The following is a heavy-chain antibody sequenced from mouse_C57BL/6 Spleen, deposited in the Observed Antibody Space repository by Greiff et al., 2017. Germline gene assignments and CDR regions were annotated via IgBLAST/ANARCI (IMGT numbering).Heavy chain of an antibody. CDR2: IYPSDSET. CDR1: GYTFTSYW. D-gene: IGHD1-1*01. Sequence: QVQLQQPGAELVRPGSSVKLSCKASGYTFTSYWMDWVKQRPGQGLEWLGNIYPSDSETHYNPTFTDKATLTVDKSTRTAYMKFRCLTSEDSAVYYGERCGYNDGSSNDCDNGGKGTTLTVSS. V-gene: IGHV1-61*01. CDR3: ERCGYNDGSSNDCDN. J-gene: IGHJ2*01.